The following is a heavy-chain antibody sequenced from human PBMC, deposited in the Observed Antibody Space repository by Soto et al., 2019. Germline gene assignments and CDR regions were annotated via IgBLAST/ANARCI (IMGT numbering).Heavy chain of an antibody. D-gene: IGHD4-17*01. CDR3: TRLFAYGDAFDI. CDR2: IRSKVNNYAT. J-gene: IGHJ3*02. CDR1: GSTVSGSA. Sequence: EVQLVESGGGLVQPGGSLKLSCAASGSTVSGSAMHWVRQASGKGLEWVGRIRSKVNNYATAYAASVKGRFIISRDDSKNTAYLQMNSLKTEDTAVYYCTRLFAYGDAFDIWGQGTMVTVSS. V-gene: IGHV3-73*01.